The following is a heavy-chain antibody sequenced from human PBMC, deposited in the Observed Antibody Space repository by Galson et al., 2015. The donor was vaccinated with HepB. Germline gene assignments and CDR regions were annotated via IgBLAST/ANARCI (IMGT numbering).Heavy chain of an antibody. Sequence: SLRLSCAASGFTFGRYYMSWVRQAPGKGLEWVASTQKDGIEKYYVDSVKGRFSISRDNAENSLYLQMNSLRAEDTAVYYCARDQGALGVDAFDVWGQGTMVTVSS. V-gene: IGHV3-7*03. CDR3: ARDQGALGVDAFDV. D-gene: IGHD3-10*01. CDR2: TQKDGIEK. CDR1: GFTFGRYY. J-gene: IGHJ3*01.